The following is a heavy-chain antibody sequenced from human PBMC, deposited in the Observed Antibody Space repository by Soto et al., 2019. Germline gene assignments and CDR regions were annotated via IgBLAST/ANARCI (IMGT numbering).Heavy chain of an antibody. D-gene: IGHD2-2*01. CDR1: GFTFSSYG. CDR3: AKDHCGSTSCYWFDY. CDR2: ISYDGSNK. V-gene: IGHV3-30*18. J-gene: IGHJ4*02. Sequence: GGSLRLSCAASGFTFSSYGMHWVRQAPGKGLEWVAVISYDGSNKYYADSVKGRFTISRDNSKNTLYLQMNSLRAEDTAVYYCAKDHCGSTSCYWFDYWGQGTLVTVSS.